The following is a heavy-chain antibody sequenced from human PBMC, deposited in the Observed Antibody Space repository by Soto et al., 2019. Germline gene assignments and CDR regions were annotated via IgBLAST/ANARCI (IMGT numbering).Heavy chain of an antibody. D-gene: IGHD3-22*01. V-gene: IGHV3-30-3*01. Sequence: GGSLRLSCAASGLMFSNHAMQWVRQAPGKGLEWLAVISNDGGYKNYADSVKGRLTISRDNSKNTLYLQVNSLRAEDTAVYYCARDYYYDSTGTDAFDIWGQGTMVTVSS. CDR1: GLMFSNHA. CDR3: ARDYYYDSTGTDAFDI. J-gene: IGHJ3*02. CDR2: ISNDGGYK.